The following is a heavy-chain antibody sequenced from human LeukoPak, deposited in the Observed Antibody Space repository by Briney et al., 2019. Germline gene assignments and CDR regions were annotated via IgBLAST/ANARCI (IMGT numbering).Heavy chain of an antibody. CDR1: GGTFTSYG. CDR3: ARDKLVVVPAATVGYYGMDV. D-gene: IGHD2-2*01. J-gene: IGHJ6*02. V-gene: IGHV1-18*01. CDR2: ISAYNGNT. Sequence: ASVKVSCKASGGTFTSYGISWVRQAPGQGLEWMGWISAYNGNTNYAQKLQGRVTMTTDTSTSTAYMELRSLRSDDTAVYYCARDKLVVVPAATVGYYGMDVWGQGTTVTVSS.